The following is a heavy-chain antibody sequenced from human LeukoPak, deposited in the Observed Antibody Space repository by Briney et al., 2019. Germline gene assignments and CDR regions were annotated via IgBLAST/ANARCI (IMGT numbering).Heavy chain of an antibody. CDR3: AKDRVSPGFNWFDP. V-gene: IGHV3-23*01. CDR1: GVIISSYA. D-gene: IGHD2/OR15-2a*01. Sequence: GGSLRLSGAASGVIISSYAMSWVRQAPGKGLEWVSAINGRGDNTYYADFVKGRFTISRDNSESTVYLQMNSLRTEDTAVYYCAKDRVSPGFNWFDPWGQGTLVTVSS. CDR2: INGRGDNT. J-gene: IGHJ5*02.